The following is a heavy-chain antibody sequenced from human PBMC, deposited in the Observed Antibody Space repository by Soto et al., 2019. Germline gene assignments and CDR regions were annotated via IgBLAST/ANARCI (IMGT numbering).Heavy chain of an antibody. J-gene: IGHJ6*02. CDR1: GGSISSSSYY. CDR3: ARLAAAGSFYYGMDV. V-gene: IGHV4-39*01. CDR2: IYYSGST. D-gene: IGHD6-13*01. Sequence: SETLSLSCTVSGGSISSSSYYWGWIRQPPGKGLERIGSIYYSGSTYYNPSLKSRVAISVDTSMNQFSLKLSSVTAADTAVYYCARLAAAGSFYYGMDVWGQGTTVTVSS.